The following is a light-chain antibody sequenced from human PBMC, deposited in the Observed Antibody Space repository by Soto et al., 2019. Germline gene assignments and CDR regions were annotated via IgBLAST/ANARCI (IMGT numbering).Light chain of an antibody. Sequence: IQITQYPSSLSASVGDRFTITCRASQSISNYLNWYQQNPGKSPKLLIYAASSLQSGVPSRFSGSGSGTHFTLTISSLQPEDFATYYCPQSYGTPRVGQVTKVDIK. CDR1: QSISNY. CDR2: AAS. J-gene: IGKJ1*01. CDR3: PQSYGTPR. V-gene: IGKV1-39*01.